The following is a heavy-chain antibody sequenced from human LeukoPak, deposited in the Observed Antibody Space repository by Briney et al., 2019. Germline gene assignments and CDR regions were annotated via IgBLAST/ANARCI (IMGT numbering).Heavy chain of an antibody. V-gene: IGHV3-9*01. CDR2: ISWNSGSI. CDR3: AKEMGYSYGYGGDYFDY. D-gene: IGHD5-18*01. J-gene: IGHJ4*02. CDR1: GFTFDDYG. Sequence: TGGSLRLSFAASGFTFDDYGMSWVRQAPGKGLEWVSGISWNSGSIGYADSVKGRFTISRDNAKNSLYLQMNSLRAEDTALYYCAKEMGYSYGYGGDYFDYWGQGTLVTVSS.